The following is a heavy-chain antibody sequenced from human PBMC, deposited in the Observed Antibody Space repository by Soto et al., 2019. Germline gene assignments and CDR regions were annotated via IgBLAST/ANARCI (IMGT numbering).Heavy chain of an antibody. Sequence: VESLKLSCKGSGYSFTTNWIGWVRQMPGKGLEWMGVIYPGDSDTRYSPSFQGQVAISADKSINTAYLHWSSLKASDTAMYYCARHSGVAEDGTHWGQGTLVTVSS. CDR3: ARHSGVAEDGTH. CDR2: IYPGDSDT. V-gene: IGHV5-51*01. J-gene: IGHJ4*02. CDR1: GYSFTTNW. D-gene: IGHD2-8*01.